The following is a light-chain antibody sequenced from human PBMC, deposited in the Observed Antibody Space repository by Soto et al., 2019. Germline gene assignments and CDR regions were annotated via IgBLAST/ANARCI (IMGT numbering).Light chain of an antibody. V-gene: IGLV2-8*01. J-gene: IGLJ1*01. Sequence: QSVLTQPPSASGSPGLSVTISCTGTSSDVGGYNYVSWYQQHPGKAPKLMIYEVSKRPSGVPDRFSGSKSGNTASLTVSGLQAEDEADYYCSSYAGSNNWNFGTGTKLTVL. CDR2: EVS. CDR3: SSYAGSNNWN. CDR1: SSDVGGYNY.